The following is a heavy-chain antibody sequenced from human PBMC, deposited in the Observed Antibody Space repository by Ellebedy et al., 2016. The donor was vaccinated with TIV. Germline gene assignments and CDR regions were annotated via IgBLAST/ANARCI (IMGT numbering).Heavy chain of an antibody. CDR2: INPGNGNT. CDR3: ARGRYSGYDFHFDY. D-gene: IGHD5-12*01. Sequence: ASVKVSCKASGYNFSFNNIHWVRQAPGQSLEWMGWINPGNGNTKYSQKFQGRVTITANTSASTVHMELRSLRSEDTAVYYCARGRYSGYDFHFDYWGLGTLVTASS. V-gene: IGHV1-3*01. J-gene: IGHJ4*02. CDR1: GYNFSFNN.